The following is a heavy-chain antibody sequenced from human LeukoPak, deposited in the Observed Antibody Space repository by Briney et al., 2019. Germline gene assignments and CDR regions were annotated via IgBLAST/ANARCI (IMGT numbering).Heavy chain of an antibody. Sequence: SETLSLTCTVSGGSINSYYWSWIRQPPGKGLEWIGYIYYSGSTNYNPSLKSRVTISVDTSKNQFSLKLSSVTAADTAVYYCARVSYDFWSGYSRYYYYMDVWGKGTTVTVSS. CDR2: IYYSGST. D-gene: IGHD3-3*01. J-gene: IGHJ6*03. CDR3: ARVSYDFWSGYSRYYYYMDV. V-gene: IGHV4-59*01. CDR1: GGSINSYY.